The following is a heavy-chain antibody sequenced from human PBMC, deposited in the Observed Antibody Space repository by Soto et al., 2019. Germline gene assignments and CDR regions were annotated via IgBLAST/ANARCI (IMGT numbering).Heavy chain of an antibody. CDR1: GFNFNSYT. D-gene: IGHD2-15*01. J-gene: IGHJ6*02. Sequence: GGSLRLSCAASGFNFNSYTINWVRQAPGKRLEWLSSISSSGYIFSTDSVRGRFTISRDNAKNSVYLQINSLRAEDTAVYFCARDCSGGSCYRGMDVWGQGTTVTVS. V-gene: IGHV3-21*01. CDR2: ISSSGYI. CDR3: ARDCSGGSCYRGMDV.